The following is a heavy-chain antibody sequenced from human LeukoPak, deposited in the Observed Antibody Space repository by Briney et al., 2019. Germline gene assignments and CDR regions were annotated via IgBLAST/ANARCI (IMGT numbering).Heavy chain of an antibody. J-gene: IGHJ4*02. V-gene: IGHV3-30*02. D-gene: IGHD5-24*01. CDR3: AKDSVEMATVSGFDY. Sequence: PGGSLRLSCAASGFTFSSYGMHWVRQAPGKGLEWVAFIRYDVSNKYYADSVKGRFTISRDNSKNTLYLQMNSLRAEDTAVYYCAKDSVEMATVSGFDYWGQGTLVTVSS. CDR2: IRYDVSNK. CDR1: GFTFSSYG.